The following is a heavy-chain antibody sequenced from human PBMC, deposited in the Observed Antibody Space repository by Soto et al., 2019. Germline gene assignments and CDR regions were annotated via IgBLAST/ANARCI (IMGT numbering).Heavy chain of an antibody. D-gene: IGHD3-16*02. CDR1: GGTFSSYA. V-gene: IGHV1-69*12. CDR2: IIPIFGTA. Sequence: QVQLVQSGAEVKKPGSSVKVSCKASGGTFSSYAISWVRQAPGQGLEWMGGIIPIFGTANYAQKFQGRVTITADESTRTAYRELSSLRSEDTAVYYCARTIYVWGSYRAEYFQHWGQGTLVTVSS. CDR3: ARTIYVWGSYRAEYFQH. J-gene: IGHJ1*01.